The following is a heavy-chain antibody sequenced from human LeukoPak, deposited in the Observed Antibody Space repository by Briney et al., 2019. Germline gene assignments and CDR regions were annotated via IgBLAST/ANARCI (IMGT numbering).Heavy chain of an antibody. CDR2: ISQSGRT. V-gene: IGHV4-34*01. J-gene: IGHJ5*02. CDR1: GASFSDND. D-gene: IGHD3-3*01. CDR3: AIGTYYDFWSGYLGWFDP. Sequence: SETLSLTCAVYGASFSDNDWSWIRQTPGKGLEWIGEISQSGRTTYNPSLTSRVTISRDTSKNQFSLKLSSVTAADTAVYYCAIGTYYDFWSGYLGWFDPWGQGTLVTVSS.